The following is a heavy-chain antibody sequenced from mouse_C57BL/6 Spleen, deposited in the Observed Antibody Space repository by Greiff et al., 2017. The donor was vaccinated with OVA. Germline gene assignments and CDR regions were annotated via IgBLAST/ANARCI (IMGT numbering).Heavy chain of an antibody. CDR3: AGYYYGSSDWYFDV. CDR1: GYTFTDYY. D-gene: IGHD1-1*01. J-gene: IGHJ1*03. CDR2: INPNNGGT. Sequence: EVQLQQSGPELVKPGASVKISCKASGYTFTDYYMNWVKQSHGKSLEWIGDINPNNGGTSYNQKFKGKATLTVDKSSSTAYMELRSLTSEDSAVYYCAGYYYGSSDWYFDVWGTGTTVTVSS. V-gene: IGHV1-26*01.